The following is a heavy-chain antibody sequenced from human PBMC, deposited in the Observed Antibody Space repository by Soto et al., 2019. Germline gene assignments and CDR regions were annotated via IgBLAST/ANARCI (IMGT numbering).Heavy chain of an antibody. V-gene: IGHV3-9*01. CDR1: GVTFDDYA. CDR3: VKDESINWYSGHFRH. D-gene: IGHD6-13*01. CDR2: INWNSGSI. J-gene: IGHJ1*01. Sequence: EVQLGESGGGLVQPDRSLRLSCAASGVTFDDYAMHWVRQVPGKGLEWVSGINWNSGSIGYGDSVKGRFAISRDNAKNSLHLQMNSLSAEDTAFYYCVKDESINWYSGHFRHWGQGTLVTVSS.